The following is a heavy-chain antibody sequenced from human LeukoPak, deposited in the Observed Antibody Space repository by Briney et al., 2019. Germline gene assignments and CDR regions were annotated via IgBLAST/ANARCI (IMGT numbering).Heavy chain of an antibody. V-gene: IGHV1-18*01. D-gene: IGHD6-13*01. J-gene: IGHJ4*02. CDR2: ISAYNGNT. Sequence: ASVKVSCKASGYTFTSYGISWVRQAPGQGLEWMGWISAYNGNTNYAQELQGRVTMTTDTSTSTAYMELRSLRSDDTAVYYCAMDPGIAAAGIGRTLDYWGQGTLVTVSS. CDR3: AMDPGIAAAGIGRTLDY. CDR1: GYTFTSYG.